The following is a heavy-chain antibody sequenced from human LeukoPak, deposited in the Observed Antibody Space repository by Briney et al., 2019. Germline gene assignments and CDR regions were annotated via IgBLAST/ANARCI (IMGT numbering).Heavy chain of an antibody. CDR1: GYKFTNFW. J-gene: IGHJ4*02. Sequence: PGESLEISCKTSGYKFTNFWIGWVRQTPGKGLEWMGVIYPDDSDTRYSPSFQGQVTISADKSITTAYLQWSNLRASDTAMCYCARRNFDNIDFWGQGTLVTVSS. CDR2: IYPDDSDT. CDR3: ARRNFDNIDF. D-gene: IGHD4-11*01. V-gene: IGHV5-51*01.